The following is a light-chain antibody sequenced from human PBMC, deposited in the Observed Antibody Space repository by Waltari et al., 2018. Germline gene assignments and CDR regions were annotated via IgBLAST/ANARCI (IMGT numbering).Light chain of an antibody. CDR1: DSNIGGNY. CDR3: AAWDDTVSGVV. J-gene: IGLJ3*02. CDR2: RNN. Sequence: QSVLTQSPSTSGAPGQTVTISCSGSDSNIGGNYVFWYQQLPGTAPRLLIYRNNQRPSGVPGRISGAKSGTTALLAISGLRSEDEADYYCAAWDDTVSGVVFGGGTKVTVL. V-gene: IGLV1-47*01.